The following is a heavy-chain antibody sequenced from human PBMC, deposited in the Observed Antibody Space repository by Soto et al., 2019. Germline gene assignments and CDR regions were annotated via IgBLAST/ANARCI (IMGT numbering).Heavy chain of an antibody. CDR3: ASGAAFYYDTSRY. Sequence: GWSLRLSCAAPGFNFNIHALHWIRQAPGEGLEWVAVMSPGGNSQYYADSVKGRFTISRDTSKSTLYLQMTSLRPEDTAVYYCASGAAFYYDTSRYWGQGNLVTV. CDR1: GFNFNIHA. J-gene: IGHJ4*02. V-gene: IGHV3-30-3*01. CDR2: MSPGGNSQ. D-gene: IGHD3-22*01.